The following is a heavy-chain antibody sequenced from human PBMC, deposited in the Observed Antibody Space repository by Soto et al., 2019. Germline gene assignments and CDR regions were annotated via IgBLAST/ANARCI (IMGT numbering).Heavy chain of an antibody. J-gene: IGHJ5*02. V-gene: IGHV1-69*13. D-gene: IGHD2-2*01. CDR3: ARDSVYGCSSTSCYPNWFDP. CDR2: IIPIFGTA. Sequence: SLKVSCKASGGTFSSYAISWVRQAPGQGLEWMGGIIPIFGTANYAQKFQGRVTITADESTSTAYMELSGLRSEDTAVYYCARDSVYGCSSTSCYPNWFDPWGQGTLVTVSS. CDR1: GGTFSSYA.